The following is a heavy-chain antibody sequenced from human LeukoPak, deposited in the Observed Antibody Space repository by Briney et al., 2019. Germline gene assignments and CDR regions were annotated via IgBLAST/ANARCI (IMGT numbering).Heavy chain of an antibody. CDR2: ISGSGGST. D-gene: IGHD2-15*01. CDR1: GFTFSSYA. Sequence: GGSLRLSCAASGFTFSSYAMSWVRQAPGKGLEWVSAISGSGGSTYYADSVKGRFTISRDNSKNTLYLQMNSLRAEDTAVYYCAKSYPRSCSGGSCYAGGYYFDYWGQGTLVTVPS. V-gene: IGHV3-23*01. CDR3: AKSYPRSCSGGSCYAGGYYFDY. J-gene: IGHJ4*02.